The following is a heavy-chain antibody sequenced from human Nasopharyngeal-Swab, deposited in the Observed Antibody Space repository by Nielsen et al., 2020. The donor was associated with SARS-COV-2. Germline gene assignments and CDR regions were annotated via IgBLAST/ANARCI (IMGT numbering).Heavy chain of an antibody. Sequence: ASVKVSCKASGYTFTGYYMHWVRQAPGQGLEWMGRINPNSGGTNYAQKLQGRVTMTTDTSTSTAYMELSSLRSEDTAVYYCARDRSLEIKASSSDTYYGMDVWGQGTTVTVSS. D-gene: IGHD6-6*01. CDR3: ARDRSLEIKASSSDTYYGMDV. CDR1: GYTFTGYY. CDR2: INPNSGGT. V-gene: IGHV1-2*06. J-gene: IGHJ6*02.